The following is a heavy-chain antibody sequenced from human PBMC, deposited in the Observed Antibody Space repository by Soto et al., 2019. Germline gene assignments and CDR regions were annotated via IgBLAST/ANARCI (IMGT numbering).Heavy chain of an antibody. D-gene: IGHD2-15*01. Sequence: GASVKVSCKASGYTFTGYYMHWVRQAPGQGLEWMGWISAYNGNTNYAQKLQGRVTMTTDTSTSTAYMELRSLRSDDTAVYYCAIQVAGVNWFDPWGQGTLVTVSS. J-gene: IGHJ5*02. V-gene: IGHV1-18*04. CDR2: ISAYNGNT. CDR3: AIQVAGVNWFDP. CDR1: GYTFTGYY.